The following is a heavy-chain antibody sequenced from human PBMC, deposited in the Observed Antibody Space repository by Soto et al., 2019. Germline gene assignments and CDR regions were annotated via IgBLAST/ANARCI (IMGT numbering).Heavy chain of an antibody. CDR3: ARQKEMATVLGNWFDP. J-gene: IGHJ5*02. CDR2: IDPSDSYS. D-gene: IGHD3-16*01. Sequence: PGESLKISGKGSGYSFTNYWISWVRQIPGKGLEWMGTIDPSDSYSNYSPSFQGHVTISADKSISTAYLQWSSLKASDTAMYYCARQKEMATVLGNWFDPWGQGTLVTVSS. V-gene: IGHV5-10-1*01. CDR1: GYSFTNYW.